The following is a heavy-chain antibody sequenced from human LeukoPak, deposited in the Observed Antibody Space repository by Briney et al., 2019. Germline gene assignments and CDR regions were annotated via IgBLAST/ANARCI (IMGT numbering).Heavy chain of an antibody. J-gene: IGHJ5*02. CDR3: ARLNQLPVTMIVAPGDWFDP. CDR1: GGSISSSSYY. V-gene: IGHV4-39*01. D-gene: IGHD3-22*01. CDR2: IYYSGSSS. Sequence: PSETLSLTCTVSGGSISSSSYYWGWIRQPPGKGLEWIGSIYYSGSSSYYNPSLKSRVTISVDTSKNQFSLKLSSVTAADTAVYYCARLNQLPVTMIVAPGDWFDPWGQGTLVTVSS.